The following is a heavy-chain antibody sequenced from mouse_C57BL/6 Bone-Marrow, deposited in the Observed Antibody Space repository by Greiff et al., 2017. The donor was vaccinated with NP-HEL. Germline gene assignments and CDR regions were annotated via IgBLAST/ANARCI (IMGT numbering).Heavy chain of an antibody. CDR3: ARMGHYGSSYVGYYAMDY. J-gene: IGHJ4*01. V-gene: IGHV1-55*01. Sequence: QVQLQQPGAELVKPGASVKMSCKAPGYTFTSYWITWVKQRPGQGLEWIGDIYPGSGSTNYNEKFKSKATLTVDTSSSTAYMQLSSLTSEDSAVYYCARMGHYGSSYVGYYAMDYWGQGTSVTVSS. CDR1: GYTFTSYW. CDR2: IYPGSGST. D-gene: IGHD1-1*01.